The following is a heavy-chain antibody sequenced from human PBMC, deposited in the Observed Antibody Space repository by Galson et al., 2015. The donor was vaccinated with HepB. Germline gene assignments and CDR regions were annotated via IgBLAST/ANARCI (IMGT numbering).Heavy chain of an antibody. CDR1: GYTFTGYY. D-gene: IGHD5-12*01. CDR3: ARSTYSGYDPGWFDP. J-gene: IGHJ5*02. V-gene: IGHV1-2*02. Sequence: SCKASGYTFTGYYMHWVRQAPGQGLEWMGWINPNSGGTNYAQKFQGRVTMTRDTSISTAYMELSRLRSDDTAVYYCARSTYSGYDPGWFDPWGQGTLVTVSS. CDR2: INPNSGGT.